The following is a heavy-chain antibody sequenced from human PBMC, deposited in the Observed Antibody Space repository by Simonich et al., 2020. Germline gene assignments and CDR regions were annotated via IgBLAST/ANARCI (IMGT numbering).Heavy chain of an antibody. D-gene: IGHD4-4*01. J-gene: IGHJ3*02. CDR1: GFTFSSYW. CDR2: INSEGSST. Sequence: EVQLVESGGGLVQPGGSLRLSCAASGFTFSSYWMHWVRQAPGKGLGWVSRINSEGSSTSNADSVKGRFTISRDNAKNTLYLQMNSLRAEDTAVYYCARDYSNYDAFDIWGQGTMVTVSS. V-gene: IGHV3-74*01. CDR3: ARDYSNYDAFDI.